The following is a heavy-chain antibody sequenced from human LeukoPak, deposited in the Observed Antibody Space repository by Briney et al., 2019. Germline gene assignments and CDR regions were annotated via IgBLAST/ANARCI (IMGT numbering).Heavy chain of an antibody. Sequence: PGGSLRLSCAASGFTFSSYGMHWVRQAPGKGLEWVAVIWYDGSNKYYAGSVKGRFTISRDNAQSSLSLQMSSLRVEDTAVYYCARWGVIAGLDYWGQGTLVTVSS. CDR1: GFTFSSYG. CDR2: IWYDGSNK. V-gene: IGHV3-33*01. D-gene: IGHD3-16*02. CDR3: ARWGVIAGLDY. J-gene: IGHJ4*02.